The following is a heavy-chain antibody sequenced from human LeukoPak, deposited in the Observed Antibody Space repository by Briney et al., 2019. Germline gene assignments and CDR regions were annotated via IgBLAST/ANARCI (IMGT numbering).Heavy chain of an antibody. CDR2: INPNSGGT. D-gene: IGHD4-17*01. Sequence: ASVKVSCKASGYTFTGYYMHWVRQAPGQGLEWMGWINPNSGGTNYAQKFQGRVTMTTDTSTSTAYMELRSLRSDDTAVYYCAKDSDYGRLMDSWGQGTLVTVSS. CDR1: GYTFTGYY. V-gene: IGHV1-2*02. J-gene: IGHJ4*02. CDR3: AKDSDYGRLMDS.